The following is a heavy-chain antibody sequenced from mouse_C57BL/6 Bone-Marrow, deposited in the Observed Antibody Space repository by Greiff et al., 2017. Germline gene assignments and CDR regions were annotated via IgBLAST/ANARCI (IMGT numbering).Heavy chain of an antibody. CDR1: GYAFTNYL. V-gene: IGHV1-54*01. J-gene: IGHJ2*01. CDR3: ARDLTTVVAPGEYYFDY. D-gene: IGHD1-1*01. CDR2: INPGSGGT. Sequence: VQLQQSGAELVRPGTSVKVSCKASGYAFTNYLIEWVKQRPGQGLEWIGVINPGSGGTNYNEKFKGKATLTADKSSSTAYMQLSSLTSEDSAVYFCARDLTTVVAPGEYYFDYWGQGTTRTVSS.